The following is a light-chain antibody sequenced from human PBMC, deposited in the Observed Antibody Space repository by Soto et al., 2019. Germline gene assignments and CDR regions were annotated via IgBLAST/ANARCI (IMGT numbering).Light chain of an antibody. Sequence: QSALTQPPSASGSPGQSVTISCTGTSSDVGSYFYVSWYQQHPGKAPKLIIYDVTKPPAGVPDRFSGSKSGNTASLTVSGLQVEDEADYYCSIYAGGDSVIFGGGTQLTVL. CDR2: DVT. V-gene: IGLV2-8*01. CDR3: SIYAGGDSVI. J-gene: IGLJ2*01. CDR1: SSDVGSYFY.